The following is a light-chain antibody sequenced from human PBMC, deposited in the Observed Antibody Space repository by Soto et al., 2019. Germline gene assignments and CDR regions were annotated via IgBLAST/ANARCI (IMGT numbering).Light chain of an antibody. CDR1: QGISHY. Sequence: EIQMTQSPSSLSASVVDRVTITCRASQGISHYLAWYQQKPGKPPTLLMYGASTLQSGVPSRFSGSGSGTDFTLTISSLQPEDVAVYYCQRYNSAPRTFGQGTKVDIK. J-gene: IGKJ1*01. V-gene: IGKV1-27*01. CDR2: GAS. CDR3: QRYNSAPRT.